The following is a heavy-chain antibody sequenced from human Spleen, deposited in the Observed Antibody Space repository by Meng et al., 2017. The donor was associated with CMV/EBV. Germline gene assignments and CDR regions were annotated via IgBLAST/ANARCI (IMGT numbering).Heavy chain of an antibody. CDR3: ARIERRRILKYCGSDCSTTDY. CDR2: ICHSGST. V-gene: IGHV4-4*02. Sequence: SNLWTWVRQIPGDRLEWIGDICHSGSTNYNPSLNTPFPLSLDKFPNQFSLKLGSVTAADTAVYYCARIERRRILKYCGSDCSTTDYWGQGTLVTVSS. CDR1: SNL. J-gene: IGHJ4*02. D-gene: IGHD2-21*02.